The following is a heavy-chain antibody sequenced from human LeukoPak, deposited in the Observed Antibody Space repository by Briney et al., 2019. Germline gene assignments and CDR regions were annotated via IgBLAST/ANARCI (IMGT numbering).Heavy chain of an antibody. CDR2: ISGSGRTT. CDR3: AKDVVVKRYIDY. D-gene: IGHD2-15*01. Sequence: GGSLRLSCAASGFTFSNHAMSWVRQTPGKGLQWVSVISGSGRTTEYADSVKGRFTISRDNSKNTLSLQMNSLRVEDTAIYYCAKDVVVKRYIDYWGQGTLVTVSS. CDR1: GFTFSNHA. J-gene: IGHJ4*02. V-gene: IGHV3-23*01.